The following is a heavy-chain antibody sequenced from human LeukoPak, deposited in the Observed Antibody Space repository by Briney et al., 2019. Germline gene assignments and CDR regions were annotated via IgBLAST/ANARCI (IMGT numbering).Heavy chain of an antibody. CDR3: ARGVGLVPAAMYYYGMDV. Sequence: SETLSLTCTVSGGSISSYYWSWIRQPPGKGLEWIGYIYYSGSTNYNPSLKSRVTISADTSKNQFSLKLSSVTAADTAVYYCARGVGLVPAAMYYYGMDVWGQGTTVTVSS. J-gene: IGHJ6*02. D-gene: IGHD2-2*01. V-gene: IGHV4-59*01. CDR1: GGSISSYY. CDR2: IYYSGST.